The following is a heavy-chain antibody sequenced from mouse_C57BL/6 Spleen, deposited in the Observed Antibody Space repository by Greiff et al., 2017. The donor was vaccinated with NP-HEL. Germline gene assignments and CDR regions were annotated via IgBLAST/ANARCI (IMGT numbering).Heavy chain of an antibody. V-gene: IGHV1-82*01. CDR1: GYAFSSSW. J-gene: IGHJ1*03. CDR3: ARDYGISYGYSDV. D-gene: IGHD1-1*01. Sequence: VQLQQSGPELVKPGASVKISCKASGYAFSSSWMNWVKQRPGKGLEWIGRIYPGDGDTNYNGKFKGKATLTADKSSSTAYMQLSSLTSEDSAVYFCARDYGISYGYSDVWGTGTTVTVSS. CDR2: IYPGDGDT.